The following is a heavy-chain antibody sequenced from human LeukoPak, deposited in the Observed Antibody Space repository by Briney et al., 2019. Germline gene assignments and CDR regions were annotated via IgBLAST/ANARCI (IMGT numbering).Heavy chain of an antibody. V-gene: IGHV3-30*02. D-gene: IGHD6-13*01. Sequence: GGSLRLSCAASGFTFSSYGMHWVRQAPGKGLEWVAFIRYDGSNKYYADSVKGRFTISRDNSKNTLYLQMNSLRAEDTAVYYCAKDRLGSSSWYTGENNWFDPWGQGTLVTVSP. CDR1: GFTFSSYG. CDR3: AKDRLGSSSWYTGENNWFDP. CDR2: IRYDGSNK. J-gene: IGHJ5*02.